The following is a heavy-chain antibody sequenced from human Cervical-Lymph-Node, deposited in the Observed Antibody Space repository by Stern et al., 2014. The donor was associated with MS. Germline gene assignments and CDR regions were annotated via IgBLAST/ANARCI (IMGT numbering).Heavy chain of an antibody. CDR1: GFTFDDYA. CDR2: ISWNSGSI. D-gene: IGHD2-2*03. Sequence: EVPLVESGGGLVQPGRSLRLSCAASGFTFDDYAMHWVRQAPGKGLEWVSGISWNSGSIGYADSVKGRFTISRDNAKNSLYLQMNSLRAEDTALYYCAKGMDIVVVPHYGMDVWGQGTTVTVSS. CDR3: AKGMDIVVVPHYGMDV. J-gene: IGHJ6*02. V-gene: IGHV3-9*01.